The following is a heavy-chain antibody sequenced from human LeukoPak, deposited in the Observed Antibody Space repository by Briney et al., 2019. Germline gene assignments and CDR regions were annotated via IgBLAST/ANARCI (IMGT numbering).Heavy chain of an antibody. CDR2: ITAGGDST. CDR1: GFTFSGYA. D-gene: IGHD6-13*01. CDR3: AKSHASIWNVYDY. J-gene: IGHJ4*02. V-gene: IGHV3-23*01. Sequence: PGGSLRLSCAASGFTFSGYAMSWVRLAPGEGLEWVSAITAGGDSTYYAESVKGRFTISRDNLKNMVFLQMSTLRAEDTVIYYCAKSHASIWNVYDYWGQGTLVTVSS.